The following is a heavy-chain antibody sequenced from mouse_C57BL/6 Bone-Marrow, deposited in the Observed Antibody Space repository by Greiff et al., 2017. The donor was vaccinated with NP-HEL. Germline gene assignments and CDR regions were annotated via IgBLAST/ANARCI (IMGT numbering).Heavy chain of an antibody. D-gene: IGHD1-1*01. CDR1: GYTFTSYW. CDR2: IDPSDSYT. Sequence: VQLQQPGAELVRPGTSVKLSCKASGYTFTSYWMHWVKQRPGQGLEWIGVIDPSDSYTNYNQKFQGKATLPVDTSSSTAYMQLSSLTSEDSAVYYCARPITTVVATNDYAMDYWGQGTSVTVSS. V-gene: IGHV1-59*01. J-gene: IGHJ4*01. CDR3: ARPITTVVATNDYAMDY.